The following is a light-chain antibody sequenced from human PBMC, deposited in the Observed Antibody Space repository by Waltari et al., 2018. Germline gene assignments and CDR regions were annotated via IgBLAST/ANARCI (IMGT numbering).Light chain of an antibody. CDR2: RND. CDR1: SSNVGSNY. Sequence: QSVLTQPPSASGTPGQRVTISCSGSSSNVGSNYVYWYHQLPGTAPKLLISRNDRRPSGVPEGFSASKSGTLASLAISGLRSEDEADYYCAAWDDSLRAKFVFGTGTKVTVL. CDR3: AAWDDSLRAKFV. J-gene: IGLJ1*01. V-gene: IGLV1-47*01.